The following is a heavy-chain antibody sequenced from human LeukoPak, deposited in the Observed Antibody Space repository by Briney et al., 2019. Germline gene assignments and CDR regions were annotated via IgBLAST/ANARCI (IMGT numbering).Heavy chain of an antibody. CDR2: ISSTGAYI. CDR1: GFIFSSDS. J-gene: IGHJ5*02. CDR3: ARPEYQLLSRVPFDP. Sequence: GGSLRLSCATSGFIFSSDSMIWVRQAPGKGLEWVSSISSTGAYIYYADSLKGRFTISRDNAKNTLYLQMNSLRAEDTAVYYCARPEYQLLSRVPFDPWGQGTLVTVSS. D-gene: IGHD2-2*01. V-gene: IGHV3-21*01.